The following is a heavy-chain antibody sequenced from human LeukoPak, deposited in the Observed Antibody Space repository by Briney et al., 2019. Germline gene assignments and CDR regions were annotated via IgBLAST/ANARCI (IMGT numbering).Heavy chain of an antibody. CDR2: ISAYNGNT. CDR1: GYTFTSYG. CDR3: ARDPRSSWYLGEIFDP. J-gene: IGHJ5*02. D-gene: IGHD6-13*01. Sequence: EASVKVSCKASGYTFTSYGISWVRQAPGQGLEWMGWISAYNGNTNYAQKLQGRVTMTTDTSTSTAYMELRSLRSDDTAVYYCARDPRSSWYLGEIFDPWGQGTLVTVSS. V-gene: IGHV1-18*04.